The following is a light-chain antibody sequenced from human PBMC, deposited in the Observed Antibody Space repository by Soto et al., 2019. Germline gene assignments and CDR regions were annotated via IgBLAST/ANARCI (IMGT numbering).Light chain of an antibody. Sequence: DIVMTQSPLSLPVTPGEPASISCRSNQSLLHNNGYNYFDWYMQKPGQSPQLLIYLGSNRASGVPDRFSGSRSGTEFTLKISRVEAADVGVYYCRQALQTLTLGQGTRREIQ. CDR3: RQALQTLT. CDR2: LGS. J-gene: IGKJ5*01. CDR1: QSLLHNNGYNY. V-gene: IGKV2-28*01.